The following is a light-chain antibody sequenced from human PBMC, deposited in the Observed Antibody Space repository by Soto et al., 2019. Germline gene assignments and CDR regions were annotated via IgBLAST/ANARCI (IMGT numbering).Light chain of an antibody. CDR1: SSNIGNNA. CDR3: AAWDDSLNGLV. J-gene: IGLJ2*01. Sequence: QSVLTQPPSMSEAPRQRVTISCSGSSSNIGNNAVNWYQQLPGKAPKLLIYYDDLLPSGVSDRFSGSKSGTSASLAIRGLQSEDEADYYCAAWDDSLNGLVFGGGTKVTVL. V-gene: IGLV1-36*01. CDR2: YDD.